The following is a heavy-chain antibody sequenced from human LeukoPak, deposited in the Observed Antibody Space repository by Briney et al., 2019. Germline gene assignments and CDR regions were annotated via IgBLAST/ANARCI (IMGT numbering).Heavy chain of an antibody. J-gene: IGHJ4*02. CDR2: IYHSGST. V-gene: IGHV4-30-2*01. CDR1: GGSISSGGYS. Sequence: SETPSLTCAVSGGSISSGGYSWSWIRQPPGKGLEWIGYIYHSGSTYYNPSLKSRVTISVDRSKNQFSLKLSSVTAADTAVYYCASGGYQLRPFDYWGQGTLVTVSS. CDR3: ASGGYQLRPFDY. D-gene: IGHD2-2*01.